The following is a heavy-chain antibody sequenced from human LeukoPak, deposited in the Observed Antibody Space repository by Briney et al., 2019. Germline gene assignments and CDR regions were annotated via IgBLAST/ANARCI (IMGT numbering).Heavy chain of an antibody. CDR1: GGSISSGSYS. D-gene: IGHD2-2*01. Sequence: SETLSLTCAVSGGSISSGSYSWSWIRQPPGKGLEWIGEINHSGSTNYNPSLKSRVTISVDTSKNQFSLKLSSVTAADTAVYYCARRGYCSSTSCSPGYYYYYMDVWGKGTTVTVSS. V-gene: IGHV4-34*01. CDR2: INHSGST. J-gene: IGHJ6*03. CDR3: ARRGYCSSTSCSPGYYYYYMDV.